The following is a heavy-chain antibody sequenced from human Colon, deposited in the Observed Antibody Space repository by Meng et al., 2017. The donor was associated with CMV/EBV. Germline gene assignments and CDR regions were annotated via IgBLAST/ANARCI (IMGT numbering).Heavy chain of an antibody. J-gene: IGHJ6*02. CDR1: GGSISSGGYY. Sequence: SETLSLTCTVSGGSISSGGYYWSWIHQHPGNGLEWIGYIYYSGSTYYNPSLKSRVTISVDTSKNQFSLKLSSVTAADTAVYYCARDSPFYGMDVWGQGTTVTVSS. CDR2: IYYSGST. V-gene: IGHV4-31*03. CDR3: ARDSPFYGMDV.